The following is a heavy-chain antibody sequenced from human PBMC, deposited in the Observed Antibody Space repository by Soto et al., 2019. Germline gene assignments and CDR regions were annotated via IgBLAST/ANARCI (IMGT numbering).Heavy chain of an antibody. J-gene: IGHJ4*02. CDR2: IIPIFGTA. Sequence: QVQLVQSGAEVKKPWSSVKVSCKASGGTFSSYAISWVRQAPGQGLEWMGGIIPIFGTADYAQKFQGRVTITAAASTSTAYMELSSLRSEDTAVYYCASHYDSSGYYYRGLYYWGQGTLVTVSS. CDR3: ASHYDSSGYYYRGLYY. D-gene: IGHD3-22*01. V-gene: IGHV1-69*12. CDR1: GGTFSSYA.